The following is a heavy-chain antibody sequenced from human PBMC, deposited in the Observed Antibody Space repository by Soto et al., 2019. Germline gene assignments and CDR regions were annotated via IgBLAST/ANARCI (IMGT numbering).Heavy chain of an antibody. CDR2: ISYDGSNK. CDR1: GFTFSSYA. J-gene: IGHJ4*02. D-gene: IGHD5-18*01. CDR3: ARGAEYCYGERNDY. V-gene: IGHV3-30-3*01. Sequence: QVQLVESGGGVVQPGRSLRLSCAASGFTFSSYAMHWVRQAPGKGLEWVAVISYDGSNKYYADSVKGRFTISRDNSKNTLYLQMNSLRADDTAVYYCARGAEYCYGERNDYWGQGTLVTVSS.